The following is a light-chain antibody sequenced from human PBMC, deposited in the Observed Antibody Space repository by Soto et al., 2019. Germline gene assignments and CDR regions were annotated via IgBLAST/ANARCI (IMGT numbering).Light chain of an antibody. Sequence: EIVLTQSPATLSLSPGERATLSCRASQSVSSYLAWYQQKPGQAPRLLIYDASNRATGIPARFSGSGSGTDFTLTISSLEPEDFAVYYCQQRSNWPSTFGQGHDWRL. CDR3: QQRSNWPST. CDR1: QSVSSY. V-gene: IGKV3-11*01. CDR2: DAS. J-gene: IGKJ5*01.